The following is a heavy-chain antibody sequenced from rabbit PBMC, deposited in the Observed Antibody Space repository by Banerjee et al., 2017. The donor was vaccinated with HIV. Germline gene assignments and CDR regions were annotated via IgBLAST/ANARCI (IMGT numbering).Heavy chain of an antibody. CDR3: ARGTYGYAGYAPNL. Sequence: QEQLVESGGNLITPGGSLTLTCTASGFSLSSYAMSWVRQAPGKGLEWIACIYVGSVGNTYYASWAKGRFTISKTSSTTVTLQMTSLTAADTATYFCARGTYGYAGYAPNLWGPGTLVTVS. CDR2: IYVGSVGNT. CDR1: GFSLSSYA. V-gene: IGHV1S45*01. J-gene: IGHJ4*01. D-gene: IGHD6-1*01.